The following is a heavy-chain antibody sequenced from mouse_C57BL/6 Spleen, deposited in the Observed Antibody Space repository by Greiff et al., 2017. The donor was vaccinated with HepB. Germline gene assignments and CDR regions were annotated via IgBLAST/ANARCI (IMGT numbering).Heavy chain of an antibody. V-gene: IGHV3-2*02. CDR3: ARTARIKY. CDR1: GYSINSGYG. D-gene: IGHD1-2*01. Sequence: EVKLEESGPGLVKPSQSLSLTCTVTGYSINSGYGWNWIRQFPGNKREWMGYISYSGSTNYNPSLKSRITITRETSKNQYFLQLNSVTTEDTATYYCARTARIKYWGQGTTLTVSS. CDR2: ISYSGST. J-gene: IGHJ2*01.